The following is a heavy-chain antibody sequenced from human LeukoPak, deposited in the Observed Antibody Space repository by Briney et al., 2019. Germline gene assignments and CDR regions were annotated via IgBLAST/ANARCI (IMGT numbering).Heavy chain of an antibody. Sequence: PGGSLRLSCAASGFTFSSYWMSWVRQAPGKGLEWVANIKQDGSEKYYVDSVKGRFTISRDNANNSLYLQMNSLRAEDTAVYYCARRLRGLITYYFDYWGQGTLVTVSS. CDR3: ARRLRGLITYYFDY. V-gene: IGHV3-7*04. CDR1: GFTFSSYW. CDR2: IKQDGSEK. J-gene: IGHJ4*02. D-gene: IGHD3-10*01.